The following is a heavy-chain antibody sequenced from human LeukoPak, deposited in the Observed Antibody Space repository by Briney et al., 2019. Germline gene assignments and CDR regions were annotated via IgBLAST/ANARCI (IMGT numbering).Heavy chain of an antibody. CDR1: GYSSSSYW. CDR3: ARFDCSSTSCYKSYNYGMDV. CDR2: IYPGDSDT. V-gene: IGHV5-51*01. D-gene: IGHD2-2*02. Sequence: GESLKISCKGSGYSSSSYWIGWVRQMPGKGLEWMGIIYPGDSDTTYSPSFQGQVTISADKSISTAYLQWSSLKASDTAMYYCARFDCSSTSCYKSYNYGMDVWGQGTTVTVSS. J-gene: IGHJ6*02.